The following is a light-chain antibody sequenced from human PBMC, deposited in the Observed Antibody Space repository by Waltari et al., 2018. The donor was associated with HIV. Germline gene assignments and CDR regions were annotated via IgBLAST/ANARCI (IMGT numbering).Light chain of an antibody. J-gene: IGKJ3*01. Sequence: DIVMTQSPASLAVSLGERATINCKSSQSVLFSSNNKNHLAWYQQKPGQPPRLLIYWASTRESGVPDRFSGSGSGTDFNLTISSLQAEDVAVYYCQQYYSSPWNFGPGTKVDI. CDR2: WAS. CDR3: QQYYSSPWN. CDR1: QSVLFSSNNKNH. V-gene: IGKV4-1*01.